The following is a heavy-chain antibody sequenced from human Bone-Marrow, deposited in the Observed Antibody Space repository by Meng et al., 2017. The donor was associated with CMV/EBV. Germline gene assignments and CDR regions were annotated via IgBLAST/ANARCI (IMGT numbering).Heavy chain of an antibody. J-gene: IGHJ4*02. D-gene: IGHD6-6*01. V-gene: IGHV5-51*01. CDR1: GYSFTSYW. CDR2: IYPGDSDT. Sequence: GESLKISCKGSGYSFTSYWIGWVRQMPGKGLEWMGIIYPGDSDTRYSPSFQGQVTISADKSISTAYLQWSSLKASDTAMYYCARQYSSSSGNTLFGYSGQGTLVTVSS. CDR3: ARQYSSSSGNTLFGY.